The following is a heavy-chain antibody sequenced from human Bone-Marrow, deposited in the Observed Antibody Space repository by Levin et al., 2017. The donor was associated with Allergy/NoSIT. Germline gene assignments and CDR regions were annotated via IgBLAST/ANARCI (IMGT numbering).Heavy chain of an antibody. D-gene: IGHD5-18*01. CDR2: INPNSGGT. Sequence: GESLKISCKASGYTFTGYYMHWVRQAPGQGLEWMGRINPNSGGTNYAQKFQGRVTMTRDTSISTAYMELSRLRSDDTAVYYCARDLGYSYGSIYYYYGMDVWGQGTTVTVSS. CDR1: GYTFTGYY. J-gene: IGHJ6*02. CDR3: ARDLGYSYGSIYYYYGMDV. V-gene: IGHV1-2*06.